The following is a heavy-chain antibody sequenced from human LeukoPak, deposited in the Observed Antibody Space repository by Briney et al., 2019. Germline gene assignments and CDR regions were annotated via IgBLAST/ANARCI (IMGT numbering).Heavy chain of an antibody. Sequence: ASAKVSCKASGYTFTSYDINWVRQATGQGLEWMGWMNPNSGNTGYAQKFQGRVTMTRNTSISTAYMELSSLRSDDTAVYYCARHSSGWYTWFDPWGQGTLVTVSS. CDR3: ARHSSGWYTWFDP. J-gene: IGHJ5*02. D-gene: IGHD6-19*01. CDR2: MNPNSGNT. V-gene: IGHV1-8*01. CDR1: GYTFTSYD.